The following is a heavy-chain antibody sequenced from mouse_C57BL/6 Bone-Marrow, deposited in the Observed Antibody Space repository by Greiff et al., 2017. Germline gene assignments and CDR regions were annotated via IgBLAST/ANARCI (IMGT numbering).Heavy chain of an antibody. CDR1: GYTFTSYG. D-gene: IGHD2-2*01. Sequence: QVQLQQSGAELARPGASVKLSCKASGYTFTSYGISWVKQRTGQGLEWIGEIYPRSGITYYNEKFKGKATLTADKSSSTAYMELRSLTSEDSAVYFCARGGYPWFAYWGQGTLVTVSA. CDR2: IYPRSGIT. J-gene: IGHJ3*01. CDR3: ARGGYPWFAY. V-gene: IGHV1-81*01.